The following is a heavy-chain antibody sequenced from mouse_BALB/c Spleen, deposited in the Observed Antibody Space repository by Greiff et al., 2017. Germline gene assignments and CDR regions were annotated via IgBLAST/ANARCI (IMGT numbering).Heavy chain of an antibody. CDR2: IDPENGDT. V-gene: IGHV14-4*02. CDR3: NGGLLRSH. J-gene: IGHJ2*01. CDR1: GFNIKDYY. D-gene: IGHD2-3*01. Sequence: EVQLQESGAELVRSGASVKLSCTASGFNIKDYYMHWVKQRPEQGLEWIGWIDPENGDTEYAPKFQGKATMTADTSSNTAYLQLSSLTSEDTAVYYCNGGLLRSHWGQGTTLTVSS.